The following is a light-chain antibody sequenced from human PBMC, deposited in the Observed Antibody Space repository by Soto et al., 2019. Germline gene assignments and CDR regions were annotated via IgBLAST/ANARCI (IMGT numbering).Light chain of an antibody. V-gene: IGKV4-1*01. CDR3: HQYYDTAWA. J-gene: IGKJ1*01. Sequence: DIVMTQSPDSLAVSLGERATINCKSSQSISHSSNNKNKLAWYQQKPGQPPKLLISWASIRESGVPDRFSGSGSGIDFTLTISSLQAEDVAVYFCHQYYDTAWAFGQGTKVEIK. CDR2: WAS. CDR1: QSISHSSNNKNK.